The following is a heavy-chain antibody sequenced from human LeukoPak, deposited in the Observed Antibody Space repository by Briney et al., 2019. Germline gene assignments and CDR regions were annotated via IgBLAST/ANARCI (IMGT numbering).Heavy chain of an antibody. CDR1: GGSISSYY. D-gene: IGHD6-13*01. Sequence: PSETLSLTCTVSGGSISSYYWSWIRQPPGKGLEWIGYIYYSGSTNYNPSLKSRVTISVDTSKNQFSLKLSSVTAADTAVYYSVAAGTNYYYYYMDVWGKGTTVTVSS. CDR2: IYYSGST. J-gene: IGHJ6*03. V-gene: IGHV4-59*01. CDR3: VAAGTNYYYYYMDV.